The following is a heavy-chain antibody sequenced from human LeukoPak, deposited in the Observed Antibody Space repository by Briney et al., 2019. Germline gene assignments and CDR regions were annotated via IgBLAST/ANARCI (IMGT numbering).Heavy chain of an antibody. CDR2: ISPSGADT. CDR3: ARRAYNWGAFDI. V-gene: IGHV3-23*01. J-gene: IGHJ3*02. CDR1: GFTFINYA. D-gene: IGHD5-24*01. Sequence: GGSLGLSCAASGFTFINYAMNWVRQAPGKGLEWVSTISPSGADTYYADSVKGRFTISRDISKNTLYLQMNSLRPEDTAVYYCARRAYNWGAFDIWGQGTMVTVSS.